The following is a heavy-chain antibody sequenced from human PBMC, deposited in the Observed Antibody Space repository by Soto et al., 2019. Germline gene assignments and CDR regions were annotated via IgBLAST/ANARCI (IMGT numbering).Heavy chain of an antibody. CDR1: GGWITTGGDY. J-gene: IGHJ4*02. CDR2: RYYSEST. D-gene: IGHD2-15*01. Sequence: PSETVSLPCTVSGGWITTGGDYWSWISQRPGRGVEWSGHRYYSESTYYNRSRKSRVSISLDTSKNQFSLKLSFVAAADTAMYYCARTKCSGGSCYSGSRDYWGQETPDTVSS. CDR3: ARTKCSGGSCYSGSRDY. V-gene: IGHV4-31*03.